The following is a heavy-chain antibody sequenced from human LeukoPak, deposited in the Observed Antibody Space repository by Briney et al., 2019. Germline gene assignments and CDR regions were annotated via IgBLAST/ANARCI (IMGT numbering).Heavy chain of an antibody. D-gene: IGHD3-22*01. J-gene: IGHJ5*02. Sequence: EPSQTLSLTCTVSGGSISSGDYYWSWIRQPPGEGLGWIAYMYYSGSTYFNPSLKSRVTMSADTSKNQLSLKLSSVTAADTAVYYCARPYYYDSRIDPWGQGILVTVSS. CDR3: ARPYYYDSRIDP. V-gene: IGHV4-30-4*01. CDR1: GGSISSGDYY. CDR2: MYYSGST.